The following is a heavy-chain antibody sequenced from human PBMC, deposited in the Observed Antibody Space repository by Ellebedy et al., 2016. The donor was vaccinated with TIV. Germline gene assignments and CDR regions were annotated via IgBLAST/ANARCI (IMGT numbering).Heavy chain of an antibody. Sequence: MPSETLSLTCAVSGGFISNYYWTWIRQSPETGLEWIGYIYHSGSNGSNPSLKSRVTILVDTPKNQFSLKLNSVTAADTAVYYCARGAPFPYYFDSWGQGLLVTVSS. V-gene: IGHV4-59*01. J-gene: IGHJ4*02. CDR2: IYHSGSN. CDR3: ARGAPFPYYFDS. CDR1: GGFISNYY.